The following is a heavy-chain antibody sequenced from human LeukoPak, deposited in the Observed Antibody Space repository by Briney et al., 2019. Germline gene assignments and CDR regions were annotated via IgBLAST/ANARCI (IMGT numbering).Heavy chain of an antibody. Sequence: SETLSLTCTVSGGSISSYYWSWIRQPPGKGLEWIGYIYYSGSTNYNPSLKSRVTISVDTSKNQFSLELSSVTAADTAVYYCARVSSSAAGDYWGQGTLVTVSS. J-gene: IGHJ4*02. CDR3: ARVSSSAAGDY. CDR1: GGSISSYY. V-gene: IGHV4-59*01. CDR2: IYYSGST. D-gene: IGHD6-6*01.